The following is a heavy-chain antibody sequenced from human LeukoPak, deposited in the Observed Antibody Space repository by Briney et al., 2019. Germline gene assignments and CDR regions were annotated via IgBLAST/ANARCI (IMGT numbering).Heavy chain of an antibody. J-gene: IGHJ4*02. D-gene: IGHD1-26*01. Sequence: PGGSLRLSCAASGFTFCSYAMSWVRKAPGKGLEWVSAISGSGGSTYYADSVKGRFTISRDNSKNTLYLQMNSLRAEDTAVYYCAKEPAASGSYGKGGYWGQGTLVTVSS. V-gene: IGHV3-23*01. CDR3: AKEPAASGSYGKGGY. CDR2: ISGSGGST. CDR1: GFTFCSYA.